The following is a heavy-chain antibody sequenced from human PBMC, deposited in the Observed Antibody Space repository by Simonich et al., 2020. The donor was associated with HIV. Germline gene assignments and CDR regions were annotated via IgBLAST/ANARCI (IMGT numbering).Heavy chain of an antibody. D-gene: IGHD3-10*01. J-gene: IGHJ4*02. Sequence: QVQLQQWGSGLLKPSETLSLTCAVYVGSFSGYHRSGIRQPPGKGLEWIGEINPIGSATYIPSLTSRFTISLHTSKKQFSLKVNSVTAADTAVYYCATSSGGNEYWGQGTLVTVSS. V-gene: IGHV4-34*01. CDR3: ATSSGGNEY. CDR2: INPIGSA. CDR1: VGSFSGYH.